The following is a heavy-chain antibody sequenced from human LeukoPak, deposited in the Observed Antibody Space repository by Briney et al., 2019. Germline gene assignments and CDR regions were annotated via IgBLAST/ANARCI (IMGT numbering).Heavy chain of an antibody. CDR1: GLTFSSYG. CDR3: ARGSSVDTAMVMGREAYYYGMDV. V-gene: IGHV3-33*01. D-gene: IGHD5-18*01. CDR2: IWYDGSNK. Sequence: GGSLRLSCAASGLTFSSYGMHWVRQAPGKGLEWVAVIWYDGSNKYYADSVKGRFTISRDNSKNTLYLQMNSLRAEDTAVYYCARGSSVDTAMVMGREAYYYGMDVWGQGTTVTVSS. J-gene: IGHJ6*02.